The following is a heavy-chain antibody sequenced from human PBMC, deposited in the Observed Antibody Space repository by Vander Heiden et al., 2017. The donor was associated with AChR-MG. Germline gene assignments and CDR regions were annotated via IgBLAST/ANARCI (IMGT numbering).Heavy chain of an antibody. J-gene: IGHJ4*02. CDR1: GFSFNVYA. D-gene: IGHD3-10*01. V-gene: IGHV3-30-3*01. CDR3: ARARGYYGSGSYDGSDY. CDR2: ISHGGSNK. Sequence: QVQLVESGGGVVQPGRSLRLSCAASGFSFNVYAMVWVRQAPGKGLEWVALISHGGSNKYYADSVKGRFTISGDSATNTLYLQMNSLTTEDTAMYFCARARGYYGSGSYDGSDYWGQGTQVTVSS.